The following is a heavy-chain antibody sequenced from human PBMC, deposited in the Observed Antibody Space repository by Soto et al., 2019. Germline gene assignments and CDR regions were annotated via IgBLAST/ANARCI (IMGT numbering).Heavy chain of an antibody. CDR1: GFTFSSYD. D-gene: IGHD2-8*01. V-gene: IGHV3-13*01. J-gene: IGHJ6*02. CDR2: IGTAGDT. Sequence: GGSLRLSCAASGFTFSSYDMHWVRQATGKGLEWVSAIGTAGDTYYPGSVKGRSTISRENAKNSLYLQMNSLRAEDTAVYYCARAVLMVYAIAPTEYYGMDVWGQGTTVTVSS. CDR3: ARAVLMVYAIAPTEYYGMDV.